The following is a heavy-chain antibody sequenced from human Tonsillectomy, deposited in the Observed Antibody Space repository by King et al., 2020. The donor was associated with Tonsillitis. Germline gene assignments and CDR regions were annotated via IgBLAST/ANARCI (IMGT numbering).Heavy chain of an antibody. D-gene: IGHD5-18*01. Sequence: VQLVESGGGLVQPGGSLRLSCAASGFTFSTYWMSWVRQAPGKGLEWVANIKQDGGEKYYVDSVKGRFTISSDNAQNSLYLQMNSLRAEDTAVYYCARDDGFSDGNRLNAFDIWGKGTMVTVSS. CDR3: ARDDGFSDGNRLNAFDI. V-gene: IGHV3-7*01. CDR1: GFTFSTYW. CDR2: IKQDGGEK. J-gene: IGHJ3*02.